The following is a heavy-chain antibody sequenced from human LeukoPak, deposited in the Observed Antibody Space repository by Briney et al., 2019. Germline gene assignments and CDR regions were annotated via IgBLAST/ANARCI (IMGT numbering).Heavy chain of an antibody. Sequence: PGGSLRLSCAASGFTFSSYSMNWVRQAPGKGLEWVSYISSSSSTIYYADSVKGRFTISRDNAKNSLYLQMNSLRAEDTAVYYCARAGIAARQVDFDYWGQGTLVTVSS. D-gene: IGHD6-6*01. CDR2: ISSSSSTI. J-gene: IGHJ4*02. CDR3: ARAGIAARQVDFDY. CDR1: GFTFSSYS. V-gene: IGHV3-48*01.